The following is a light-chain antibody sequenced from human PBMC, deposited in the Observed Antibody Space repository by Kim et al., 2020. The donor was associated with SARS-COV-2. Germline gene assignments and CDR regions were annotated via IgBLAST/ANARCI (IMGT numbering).Light chain of an antibody. J-gene: IGLJ3*02. Sequence: GHSINIACTGSSNDVGVYDHVSWYQQHPDKVPKLLIFNVNGRPSGVSSRFSGSKSGNTASLTISDLQTEDEADYYCSSYATSTTWVFGGGTKVTVL. CDR2: NVN. CDR3: SSYATSTTWV. V-gene: IGLV2-14*04. CDR1: SNDVGVYDH.